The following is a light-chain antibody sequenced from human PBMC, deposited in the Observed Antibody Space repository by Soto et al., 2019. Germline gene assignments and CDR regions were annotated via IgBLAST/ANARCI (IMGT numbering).Light chain of an antibody. J-gene: IGKJ2*01. Sequence: DVVMTQSPLSLPVTLGQPASISCRSTQSLLYSDGKTYLDWFQQRPGQSPRRLIYKVSNRDSGVPDRFSGSGSGTDFTLKISGVEAEDVGVYYCMQATRLPLTFGQGTKVDIK. CDR1: QSLLYSDGKTY. V-gene: IGKV2-30*01. CDR2: KVS. CDR3: MQATRLPLT.